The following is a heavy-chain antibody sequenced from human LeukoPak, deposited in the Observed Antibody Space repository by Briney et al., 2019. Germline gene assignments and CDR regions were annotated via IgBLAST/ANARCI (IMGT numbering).Heavy chain of an antibody. CDR2: IYHSGST. CDR3: ARDLLGGNDY. J-gene: IGHJ4*02. D-gene: IGHD4-23*01. Sequence: PSQTLSLTCAVSGGSISSGGYSWSWIRQPPGKGLEWIGYIYHSGSTYYNPSLKSRVTISVVRSKNQFSLKLSSVTAADTAVYYCARDLLGGNDYWGQGTLVTVSS. V-gene: IGHV4-30-2*01. CDR1: GGSISSGGYS.